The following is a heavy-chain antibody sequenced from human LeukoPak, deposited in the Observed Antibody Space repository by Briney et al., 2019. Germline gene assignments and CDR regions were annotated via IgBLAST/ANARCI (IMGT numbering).Heavy chain of an antibody. J-gene: IGHJ4*02. CDR1: GFTFSSYS. Sequence: GGSLRLSCAASGFTFSSYSMNWVRQAPGKGLEWVSYISSSSSTIYYADSVKGRFTISRDNAKNSLYLQMNSLRTEDTAMYYCVRVSDYALNNWGQGTLVTVSS. V-gene: IGHV3-48*04. D-gene: IGHD4/OR15-4a*01. CDR3: VRVSDYALNN. CDR2: ISSSSSTI.